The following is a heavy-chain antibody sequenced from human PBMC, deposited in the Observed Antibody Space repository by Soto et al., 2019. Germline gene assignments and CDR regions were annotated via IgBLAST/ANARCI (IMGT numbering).Heavy chain of an antibody. D-gene: IGHD6-13*01. CDR3: ARGGLAAAGTRRYYFDY. Sequence: QVQLVESGGGVVQPGRSLRLSCAASGFTFSSYAIHWVRQAPGKGLEWVAVISYDRSSKYYADSVKGRFTISRDNSENTLYLQMNSLRAEDTAVFYCARGGLAAAGTRRYYFDYWGQGTLVTVSS. CDR1: GFTFSSYA. CDR2: ISYDRSSK. J-gene: IGHJ4*02. V-gene: IGHV3-30-3*01.